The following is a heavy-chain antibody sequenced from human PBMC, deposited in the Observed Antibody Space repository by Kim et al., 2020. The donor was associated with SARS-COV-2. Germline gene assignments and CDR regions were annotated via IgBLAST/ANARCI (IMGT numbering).Heavy chain of an antibody. CDR3: ARITTTMSPFDS. CDR2: K. J-gene: IGHJ5*01. V-gene: IGHV2-70*19. Sequence: KHYNTSLNTRLTISKDTSKNQVVLTVTNVNPADTATYYCARITTTMSPFDSWGQGTLVTVSS. D-gene: IGHD3-10*02.